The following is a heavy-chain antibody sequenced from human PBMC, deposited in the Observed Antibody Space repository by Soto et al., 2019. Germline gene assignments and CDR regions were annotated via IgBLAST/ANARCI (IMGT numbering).Heavy chain of an antibody. Sequence: GGSLRLSCAASGFTFSSYSMNWVRQAPGKGLEWVSSISSSSSYIYYADSVKGRFTISRDNAKNSLYLQMNSLRAEDTAVYYCARDKEQQLANPFDYWGQGTLVTVSS. CDR1: GFTFSSYS. D-gene: IGHD6-13*01. CDR2: ISSSSSYI. CDR3: ARDKEQQLANPFDY. J-gene: IGHJ4*02. V-gene: IGHV3-21*01.